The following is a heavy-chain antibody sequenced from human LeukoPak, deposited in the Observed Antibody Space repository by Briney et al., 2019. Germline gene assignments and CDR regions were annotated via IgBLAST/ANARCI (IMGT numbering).Heavy chain of an antibody. D-gene: IGHD6-13*01. V-gene: IGHV4-31*03. CDR2: IYYSGGT. CDR1: GGSISSGGYY. Sequence: SQTLSLTCTVSGGSISSGGYYWSWIRQHPGKGLEWIGYIYYSGGTYYNPSLKSRVTISADTSKNQFSLKLSSVTAADTAVYYCARAPSAAGNFDYWGQGTLVTVSS. J-gene: IGHJ4*02. CDR3: ARAPSAAGNFDY.